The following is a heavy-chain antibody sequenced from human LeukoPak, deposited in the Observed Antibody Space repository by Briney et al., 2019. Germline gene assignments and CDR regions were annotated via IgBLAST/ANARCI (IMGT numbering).Heavy chain of an antibody. D-gene: IGHD3-22*01. CDR2: INPNSGGT. Sequence: ASVKVSCKASGYTFTSYFMHWVRQAPGQGLEWMGWINPNSGGTNYAQKFQGRVTMTRDTSISTAYMELSRLRSDDTAVYYCARARIVVGAFDIWGQGTMVTVSS. J-gene: IGHJ3*02. V-gene: IGHV1-2*02. CDR1: GYTFTSYF. CDR3: ARARIVVGAFDI.